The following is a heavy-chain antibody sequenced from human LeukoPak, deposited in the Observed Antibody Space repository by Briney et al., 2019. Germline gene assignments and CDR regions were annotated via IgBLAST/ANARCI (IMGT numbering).Heavy chain of an antibody. CDR1: GFTFSSYG. J-gene: IGHJ4*02. Sequence: GGSLRLSCAASGFTFSSYGMHWVRQAPGKGLEWVAVIWFDGSNKYFADSVKGRFTISRDNSKNTLYLQMNSPRAEDTAVYYCATDRGYFDYWGQGTLVTVSS. CDR2: IWFDGSNK. V-gene: IGHV3-33*08. CDR3: ATDRGYFDY.